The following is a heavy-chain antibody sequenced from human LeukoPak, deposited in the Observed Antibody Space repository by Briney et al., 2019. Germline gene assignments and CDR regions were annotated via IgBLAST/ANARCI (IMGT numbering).Heavy chain of an antibody. CDR3: AKGYSSGWYAHYYYYGMDV. V-gene: IGHV3-30*18. Sequence: SLRLSCAASGFTFSSYGMHWVRQAPGKGLEWVAVISYDGSNKYYADSVKGRFTISRDNSKNTLYLQMNSLRAEDTAVYYCAKGYSSGWYAHYYYYGMDVWGQGTTVTVSS. D-gene: IGHD6-19*01. J-gene: IGHJ6*02. CDR2: ISYDGSNK. CDR1: GFTFSSYG.